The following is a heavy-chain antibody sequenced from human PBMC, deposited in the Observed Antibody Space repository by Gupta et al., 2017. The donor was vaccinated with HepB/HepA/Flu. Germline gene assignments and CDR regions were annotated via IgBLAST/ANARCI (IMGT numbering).Heavy chain of an antibody. CDR3: AHNGVTDTSMATDYCNTGTCYPGWFDP. J-gene: IGHJ5*02. D-gene: IGHD2-15*01. V-gene: IGHV2-5*01. CDR1: GFSLSTSAVG. Sequence: QITLKESGPTLVKPTQTLTLTCTFSGFSLSTSAVGVGWIRQPPGKALEWLALIYGNDDKRYRPGLRSRLTITKDTSNNQVVLTMTNMDPVDTATYYCAHNGVTDTSMATDYCNTGTCYPGWFDPWGQGTLVTVSS. CDR2: IYGNDDK.